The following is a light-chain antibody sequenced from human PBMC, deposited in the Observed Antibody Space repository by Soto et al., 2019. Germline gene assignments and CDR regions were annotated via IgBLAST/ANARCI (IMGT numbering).Light chain of an antibody. CDR3: CTYAENTDYV. CDR2: EVT. Sequence: QSALTQPPSAPGYLGQSVTISCTRTNRDVSAYNYVSWYQHHPGKAPNLMIYEVTRRPSGVPDRFTSSKSGNTASLNVSGLQAEDEAEYYCCTYAENTDYVFGSGTKVTVL. J-gene: IGLJ1*01. CDR1: NRDVSAYNY. V-gene: IGLV2-8*01.